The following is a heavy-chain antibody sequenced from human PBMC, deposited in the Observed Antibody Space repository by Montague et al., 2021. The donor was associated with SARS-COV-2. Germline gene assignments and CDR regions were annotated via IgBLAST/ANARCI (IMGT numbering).Heavy chain of an antibody. CDR1: GGSFSGYY. CDR2: INHSGST. D-gene: IGHD2-2*01. CDR3: ARVRAVPAAMRIFSLGRSYYGMDV. J-gene: IGHJ6*02. Sequence: SETLSLTCAVYGGSFSGYYWSWIRQPPGKGLEWIGEINHSGSTNYNPSLKSRVTISVDTSKNQFSLKLSSVTAADTAVYYRARVRAVPAAMRIFSLGRSYYGMDVWGQGTRSPSP. V-gene: IGHV4-34*01.